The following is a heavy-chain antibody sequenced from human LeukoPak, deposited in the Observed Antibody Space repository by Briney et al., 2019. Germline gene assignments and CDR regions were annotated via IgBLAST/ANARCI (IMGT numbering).Heavy chain of an antibody. CDR1: GFTFSSYS. V-gene: IGHV3-21*04. Sequence: GGSLRLSCAASGFTFSSYSMNWVRQAPGKGLEWVSSISSSSSYIYYADAVKGRFTISRDNAKNSLYLQMNSLRAEDTALYYCAKDMGYCSGGSCYNFDYWGQGTLVTVSS. CDR2: ISSSSSYI. CDR3: AKDMGYCSGGSCYNFDY. J-gene: IGHJ4*02. D-gene: IGHD2-15*01.